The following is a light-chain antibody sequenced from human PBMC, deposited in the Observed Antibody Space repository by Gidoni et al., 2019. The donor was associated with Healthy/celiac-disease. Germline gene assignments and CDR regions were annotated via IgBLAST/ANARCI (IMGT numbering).Light chain of an antibody. CDR1: QSITNN. Sequence: EIVLTQSPATLSLSPGEGATLSCTSSQSITNNLAWYQQKPGQPPRLLICDASTRATGVPARFSASGSGTDFTLTLSSLDLEDFAIYYCQQRSNWPRGTFGGGTKLEIK. V-gene: IGKV3-11*01. J-gene: IGKJ4*01. CDR3: QQRSNWPRGT. CDR2: DAS.